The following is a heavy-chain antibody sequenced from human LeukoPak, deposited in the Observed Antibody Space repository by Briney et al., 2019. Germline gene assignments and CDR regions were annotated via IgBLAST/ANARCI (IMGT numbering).Heavy chain of an antibody. CDR2: TSYRTKWYN. J-gene: IGHJ4*02. CDR3: ARDLSLRLDF. Sequence: SQTLSLTCAIPGDSVSSNTAAWTSIRQSTSRGLEWLGRTSYRTKWYNEYAVSVKSRITINPDTSKNQFSLQLNSVTPEDTAVYYCARDLSLRLDFWGLGTLVTVSS. D-gene: IGHD3-16*01. CDR1: GDSVSSNTAA. V-gene: IGHV6-1*01.